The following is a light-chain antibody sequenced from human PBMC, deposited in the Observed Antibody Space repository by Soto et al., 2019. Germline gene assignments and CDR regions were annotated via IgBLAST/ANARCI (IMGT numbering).Light chain of an antibody. J-gene: IGKJ3*01. V-gene: IGKV1-33*01. CDR2: DAS. Sequence: DIQMTQSPSSLSASVGDRVTITCQASQDISNYLNWYQQKPGKAPKLLIYDASNLETGVPSRFSGSGSGTDFTFTISSLQPEDIATYYWHQYDKLPPLFTFGPGTKVDIK. CDR1: QDISNY. CDR3: HQYDKLPPLFT.